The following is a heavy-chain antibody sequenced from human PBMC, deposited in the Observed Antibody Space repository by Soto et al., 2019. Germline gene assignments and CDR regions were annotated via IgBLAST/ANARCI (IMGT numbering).Heavy chain of an antibody. CDR2: ISAYNGNT. CDR3: ARDRPWPRAMVHYDFWSGYYGDAFDI. J-gene: IGHJ3*02. CDR1: GYTFTSYG. D-gene: IGHD3-3*01. Sequence: ASVKVSCKASGYTFTSYGISWVRQAPGQGLEWMGWISAYNGNTNYAQKLQGRVTMTTDTSTSTAYMELRSLRSDDTAVYYCARDRPWPRAMVHYDFWSGYYGDAFDIWGQGTMVTVSS. V-gene: IGHV1-18*01.